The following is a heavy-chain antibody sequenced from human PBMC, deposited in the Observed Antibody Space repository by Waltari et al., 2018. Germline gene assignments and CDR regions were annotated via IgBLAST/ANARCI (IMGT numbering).Heavy chain of an antibody. Sequence: QVQLQQWGAGLLKPSATLSLTCAVYGGSFSGYYWSWIRQPPGKGLEWIGEINHSGSTNYNPSLKSRVTISVDTSKNQFSLKLSSVTAADTAVYYCARSRDTAMDLDYWGQGTLVTVSS. CDR1: GGSFSGYY. V-gene: IGHV4-34*01. CDR2: INHSGST. J-gene: IGHJ4*02. D-gene: IGHD5-18*01. CDR3: ARSRDTAMDLDY.